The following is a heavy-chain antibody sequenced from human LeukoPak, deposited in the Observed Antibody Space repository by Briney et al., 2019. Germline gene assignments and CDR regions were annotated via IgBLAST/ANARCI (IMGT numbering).Heavy chain of an antibody. V-gene: IGHV3-30*03. J-gene: IGHJ6*02. CDR2: ISYDGSNK. Sequence: GGSLRLSCAASGFTFSSYGMHWVRQAPGKGLEWVAVISYDGSNKYYADSVKGRFTISRDNSKNTLYLQMNSLRAEDTAVYYCARDGSSPSGMDVWGQGTTVTVSS. D-gene: IGHD6-13*01. CDR1: GFTFSSYG. CDR3: ARDGSSPSGMDV.